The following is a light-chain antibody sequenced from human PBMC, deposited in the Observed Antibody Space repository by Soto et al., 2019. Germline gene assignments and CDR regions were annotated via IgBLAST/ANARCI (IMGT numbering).Light chain of an antibody. Sequence: QSVLTQPPSVSGAPGQKVSMSCSGRSSNIGGNSVSWYQQLPGTAPKLLIYDDNKRPSGIPDRFSGSKSGTSATLGITGFQTGDEADYYCGSWDSSLSAYVFGTGTKVTVL. V-gene: IGLV1-51*01. CDR1: SSNIGGNS. CDR3: GSWDSSLSAYV. J-gene: IGLJ1*01. CDR2: DDN.